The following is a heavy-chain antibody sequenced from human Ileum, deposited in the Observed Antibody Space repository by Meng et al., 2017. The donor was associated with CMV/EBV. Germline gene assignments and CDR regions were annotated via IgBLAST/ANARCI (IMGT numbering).Heavy chain of an antibody. CDR2: INQVGSQE. CDR1: GFTFNNDW. CDR3: SSSSNGLFAFDI. D-gene: IGHD3-22*01. V-gene: IGHV3-7*01. Sequence: GGSLRLSCAASGFTFNNDWMTWGHKAPGQGLEWVALINQVGSQEYYVDSVKGRFTISSDNATNSLFLHLYILRPEDTAVYYCSSSSNGLFAFDIWGQGTMVTVSS. J-gene: IGHJ3*02.